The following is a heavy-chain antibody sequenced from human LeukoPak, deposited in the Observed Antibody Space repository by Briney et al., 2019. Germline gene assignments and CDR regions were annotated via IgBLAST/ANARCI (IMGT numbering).Heavy chain of an antibody. CDR1: GFTFTSSA. J-gene: IGHJ6*02. CDR3: AADHLWFGESPHYYYYGMDV. CDR2: IVVGSGNT. Sequence: SVKVSCKASGFTFTSSAMQWLRQARGQRLEWIGWIVVGSGNTNYAQKFQERVTITRDMSTSTAYMELSSLRSEDTAVYYCAADHLWFGESPHYYYYGMDVWDQGTTVTVSS. D-gene: IGHD3-10*01. V-gene: IGHV1-58*02.